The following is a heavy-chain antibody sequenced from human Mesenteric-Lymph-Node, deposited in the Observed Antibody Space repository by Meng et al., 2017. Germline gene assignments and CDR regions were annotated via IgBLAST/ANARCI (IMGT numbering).Heavy chain of an antibody. V-gene: IGHV7-4-1*02. CDR2: INTNTGNP. CDR3: ARGHSKMNSGYDYVLAYGYDP. J-gene: IGHJ5*02. Sequence: ASVKVSCKASGYTFTSYAMNWVRPAPGQGLEGLGWINTNTGNPTYAQGFTGRVVFSLDSSVSTAYLQISSLKAEDTDVYYCARGHSKMNSGYDYVLAYGYDPWGQATLATVSS. CDR1: GYTFTSYA. D-gene: IGHD5-12*01.